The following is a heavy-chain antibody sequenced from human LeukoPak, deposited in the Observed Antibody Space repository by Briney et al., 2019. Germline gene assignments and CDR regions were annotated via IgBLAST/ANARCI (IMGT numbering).Heavy chain of an antibody. J-gene: IGHJ4*02. CDR1: GFTFSSYS. D-gene: IGHD2-21*02. Sequence: GGSLRLSCAASGFTFSSYSMNWVRQAPGKGLEWVSYISSSSSTIYYADSVKGRFTISRDNAKNSLYLQMNSLRAEDTAVYYCARDYCGGDCYSRPSRAYYFDYWGQGTLVTVSS. CDR3: ARDYCGGDCYSRPSRAYYFDY. CDR2: ISSSSSTI. V-gene: IGHV3-48*01.